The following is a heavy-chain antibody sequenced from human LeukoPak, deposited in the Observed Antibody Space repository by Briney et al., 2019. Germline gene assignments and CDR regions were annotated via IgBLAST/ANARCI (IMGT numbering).Heavy chain of an antibody. V-gene: IGHV3-48*04. Sequence: GGSLRLSCAASGFTFSSYSMNWVRQAPGKGLEWVSYISSSSSTIYYADSVKGRFTISRDNAKNSLYLQMNSLRAEDTAVYYCARVRGYSGYDYYYYGMDVWGQGTTVTVSS. CDR1: GFTFSSYS. J-gene: IGHJ6*02. CDR2: ISSSSSTI. D-gene: IGHD5-12*01. CDR3: ARVRGYSGYDYYYYGMDV.